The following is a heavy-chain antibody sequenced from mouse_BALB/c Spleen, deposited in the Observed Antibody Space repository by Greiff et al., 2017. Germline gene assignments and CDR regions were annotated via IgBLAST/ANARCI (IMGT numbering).Heavy chain of an antibody. D-gene: IGHD3-2*02. CDR2: IDPANGNT. CDR1: GFNIKDTY. CDR3: ARSRLRDYAMDY. Sequence: EVQGVESGAELVKPGASVKLSCTASGFNIKDTYMHWVKQRPEQGLEWIGRIDPANGNTKYDPKFQGKATITADTSSNTAYLQLSSLTSEDTAVYYCARSRLRDYAMDYWGQGTSVTVSS. V-gene: IGHV14-3*02. J-gene: IGHJ4*01.